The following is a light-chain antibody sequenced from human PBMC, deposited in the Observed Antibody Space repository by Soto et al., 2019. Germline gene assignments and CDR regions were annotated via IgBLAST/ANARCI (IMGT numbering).Light chain of an antibody. Sequence: QSVLTQPASVSGSPGQSITISCTGTSTDVGSHKLVSWYQQYPGNAPKLIIFEAYKRPSGVSNRFSGSKSGSTASLAISGLQAEDEADYYCCSNAVGSTYVFGTGTKVTVL. J-gene: IGLJ1*01. CDR1: STDVGSHKL. V-gene: IGLV2-23*01. CDR2: EAY. CDR3: CSNAVGSTYV.